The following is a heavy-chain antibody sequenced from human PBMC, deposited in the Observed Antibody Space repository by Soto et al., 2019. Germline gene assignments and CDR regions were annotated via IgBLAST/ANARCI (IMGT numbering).Heavy chain of an antibody. CDR1: GYTLSRYY. V-gene: IGHV1-46*01. CDR2: INPGGVIR. D-gene: IGHD4-17*01. Sequence: ASVKVSCKASGYTLSRYYMHWVRQAPGEGLEWMGIINPGGVIRTSAQKFQGRATMTMDTSTSTVYLELNGLRSDDTAVYYCTRDSYEDYYFDYWGQGTQVTVSS. J-gene: IGHJ4*02. CDR3: TRDSYEDYYFDY.